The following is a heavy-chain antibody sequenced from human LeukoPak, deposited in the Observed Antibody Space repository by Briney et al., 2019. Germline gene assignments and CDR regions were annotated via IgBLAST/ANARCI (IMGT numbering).Heavy chain of an antibody. V-gene: IGHV1-3*04. D-gene: IGHD3-22*01. CDR3: ARGSRGYPRYFDY. CDR2: INTDNGNT. J-gene: IGHJ4*02. Sequence: ASVKVSCKASGYSFTSYAIHWVRQAPGQRLEWMGWINTDNGNTKYSQKFQDRVTITRDTSASTAYMELSSLKSEDTAVYYCARGSRGYPRYFDYWGQGTLVTVSS. CDR1: GYSFTSYA.